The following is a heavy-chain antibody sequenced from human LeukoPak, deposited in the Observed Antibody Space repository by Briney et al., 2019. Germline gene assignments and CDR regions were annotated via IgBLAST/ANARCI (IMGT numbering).Heavy chain of an antibody. CDR1: GGSISSGGYS. J-gene: IGHJ4*02. CDR2: IYHSGGT. CDR3: ATSSVMSGSLDY. Sequence: SETLSLTCAVSGGSISSGGYSWSWIRQPPGKGLEWIGYIYHSGGTYYNPSLKSRVTISVDRSKNQFSLKLSSVTAADTAVYYCATSSVMSGSLDYWGQGTLVTVSS. D-gene: IGHD2-15*01. V-gene: IGHV4-30-2*01.